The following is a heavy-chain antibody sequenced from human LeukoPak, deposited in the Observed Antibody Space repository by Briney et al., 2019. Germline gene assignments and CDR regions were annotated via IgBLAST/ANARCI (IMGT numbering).Heavy chain of an antibody. V-gene: IGHV3-73*01. CDR1: GFTFSGSA. Sequence: GGSLRLSCAASGFTFSGSAMHWVRQASGKGLEWVGRIRSKANSYATAYAASVKGRFTISRDDSKNTAYLQMNSLKTEDTAVYYCTRPGGPIDYWGQGTLVTVSS. J-gene: IGHJ4*02. CDR3: TRPGGPIDY. CDR2: IRSKANSYAT.